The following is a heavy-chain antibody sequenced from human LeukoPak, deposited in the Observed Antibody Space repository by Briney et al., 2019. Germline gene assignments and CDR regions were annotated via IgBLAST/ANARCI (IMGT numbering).Heavy chain of an antibody. J-gene: IGHJ4*02. CDR3: ARAPEGLYDSSGY. Sequence: GGSLRLSCAASGFTFSSYSMNWVRQAPGNGLEWVSSISSSSSYIYYADSVKGRFTISRDNAKNSLYLQMNSLRAEDTAVYYCARAPEGLYDSSGYWGQGTLVTVSS. CDR2: ISSSSSYI. CDR1: GFTFSSYS. D-gene: IGHD3-22*01. V-gene: IGHV3-21*01.